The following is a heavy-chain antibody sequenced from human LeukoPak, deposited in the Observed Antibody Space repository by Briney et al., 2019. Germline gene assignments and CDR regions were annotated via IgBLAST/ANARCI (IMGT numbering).Heavy chain of an antibody. CDR3: ARVGRPVTQDNWFDS. V-gene: IGHV3-30*03. D-gene: IGHD2-15*01. Sequence: GGSLRLSCAASGFTFSDYYMSWIRQAPGKGLEWVAVISYDGSNKYYADSVKGRFTISRDNSKNTLYLQMNSLRAEDTAVYYCARVGRPVTQDNWFDSWGQGTLVTVSS. CDR1: GFTFSDYY. CDR2: ISYDGSNK. J-gene: IGHJ5*01.